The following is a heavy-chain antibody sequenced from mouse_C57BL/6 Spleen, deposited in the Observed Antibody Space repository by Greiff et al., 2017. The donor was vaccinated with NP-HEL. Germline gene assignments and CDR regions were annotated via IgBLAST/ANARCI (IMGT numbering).Heavy chain of an antibody. CDR1: GYTFTSYT. CDR2: INPSSGYT. Sequence: VQLQQSGAELASPGASVKMSCKASGYTFTSYTMHWVKQRPGQGLEWIGYINPSSGYTQYHQPFKDKATLTADKSSSTAYMQLNSLTSEDAAVYYCAREEWFAYWGQGTLVTVSA. CDR3: AREEWFAY. V-gene: IGHV1-4*01. J-gene: IGHJ3*01.